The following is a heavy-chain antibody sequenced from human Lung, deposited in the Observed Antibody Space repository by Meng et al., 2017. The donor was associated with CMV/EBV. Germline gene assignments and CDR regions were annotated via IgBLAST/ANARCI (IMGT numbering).Heavy chain of an antibody. CDR1: GYSISNGYY. J-gene: IGHJ5*02. D-gene: IGHD2-2*01. CDR2: IYHSGST. Sequence: SXTXSLXCTVSGYSISNGYYWGWIRQPPGKGLEWIGSIYHSGSTYYNPSLKSRVTISVDTSKNQFSLKLSSVTAADTAVYYCARDYRTGCSSTSCYNWFDPWXKGTXVNGAS. V-gene: IGHV4-38-2*02. CDR3: ARDYRTGCSSTSCYNWFDP.